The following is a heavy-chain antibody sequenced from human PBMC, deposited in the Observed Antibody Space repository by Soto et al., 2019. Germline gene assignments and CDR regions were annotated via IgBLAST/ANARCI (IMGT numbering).Heavy chain of an antibody. J-gene: IGHJ4*02. CDR3: ARDRRYSYGPLDY. V-gene: IGHV4-4*02. CDR2: IYHSGRA. CDR1: GGAIISSNY. Sequence: SETLSLTCDVSGGAIISSNYWSWVRQPPGKGLEWIGEIYHSGRAHYNPSLKSRVTMSVDKSKNQFSLKLSSVTAADTAVYYCARDRRYSYGPLDYWGQGTLVTVSS. D-gene: IGHD5-18*01.